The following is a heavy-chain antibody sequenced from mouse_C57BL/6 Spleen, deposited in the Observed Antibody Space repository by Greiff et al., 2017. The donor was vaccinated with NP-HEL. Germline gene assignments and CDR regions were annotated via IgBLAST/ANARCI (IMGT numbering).Heavy chain of an antibody. V-gene: IGHV1-69*01. D-gene: IGHD6-1*01. CDR2: IDPSDSYT. Sequence: QVQLKQPGAELVMPGASVKLSCKASGYTFTSYWMHWVKQRPGQGLEWIGEIDPSDSYTNYNQKFKGKSTLTVDKSSSTAYMQLSSLTSEDSAVYYFARAHQGASGFAYWGQGTLVTVSA. CDR1: GYTFTSYW. J-gene: IGHJ3*01. CDR3: ARAHQGASGFAY.